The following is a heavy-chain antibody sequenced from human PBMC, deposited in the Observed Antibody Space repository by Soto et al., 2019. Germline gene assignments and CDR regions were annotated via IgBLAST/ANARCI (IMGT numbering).Heavy chain of an antibody. Sequence: GGSLRLSCAASGFTFSSYEMNWVRQAPGKGLEWVSYISSRDNTIYYADSVKGRFTISRDNAKTSLYLQMNSLRAEDTAVYYCERWGSGVGYGLDVWGPGTTVTVSS. CDR1: GFTFSSYE. D-gene: IGHD3-10*01. J-gene: IGHJ6*02. V-gene: IGHV3-48*03. CDR3: ERWGSGVGYGLDV. CDR2: ISSRDNTI.